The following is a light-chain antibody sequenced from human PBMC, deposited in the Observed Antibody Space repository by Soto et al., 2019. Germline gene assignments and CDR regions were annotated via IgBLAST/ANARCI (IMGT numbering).Light chain of an antibody. CDR2: KAS. V-gene: IGKV1-5*03. Sequence: FQMPQSPSTLSASVGDRGTITCRASQSISSWLAWYQQKPGKAPKLLIYKASTLESGVPSRFSGSGSGTEFTLTISRLEPEDFAVYYCQQYGSSPPITFGQGTRLEIK. CDR1: QSISSW. CDR3: QQYGSSPPIT. J-gene: IGKJ5*01.